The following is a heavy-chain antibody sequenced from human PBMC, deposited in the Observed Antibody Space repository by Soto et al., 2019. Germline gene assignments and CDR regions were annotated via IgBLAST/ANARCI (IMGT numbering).Heavy chain of an antibody. CDR1: GFTFSSYG. Sequence: GGSLRLSCAASGFTFSSYGMHWVRQAPGKGLEWVAVISYDGSNKYYADSVKGRFTISRDNSKNTLYLQMNSLRAEDTAVYYCAKDGVSKTRWENYFDYWGQGTLVTVSS. CDR2: ISYDGSNK. D-gene: IGHD1-26*01. CDR3: AKDGVSKTRWENYFDY. J-gene: IGHJ4*02. V-gene: IGHV3-30*18.